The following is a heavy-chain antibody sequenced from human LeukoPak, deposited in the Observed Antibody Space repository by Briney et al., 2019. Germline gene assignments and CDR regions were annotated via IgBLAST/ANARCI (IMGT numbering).Heavy chain of an antibody. CDR1: GFDFSGYA. Sequence: GGSLILSCAASGFDFSGYAMNWVRQAPGKGLEWIASISSNNDYVFHIDSVRGRFTISRDNAENSLSLQMNSLRAEDTAMYYCARTYRNGDKFRSVYWGQGTLVTVSS. V-gene: IGHV3-21*01. CDR3: ARTYRNGDKFRSVY. CDR2: ISSNNDYV. D-gene: IGHD5-24*01. J-gene: IGHJ4*02.